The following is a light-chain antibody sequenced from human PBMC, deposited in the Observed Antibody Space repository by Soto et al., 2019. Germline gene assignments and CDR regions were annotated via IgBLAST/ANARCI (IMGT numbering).Light chain of an antibody. J-gene: IGKJ3*01. CDR1: QSVSSSY. CDR3: QQYGRSPPVT. CDR2: GAS. V-gene: IGKV3-20*01. Sequence: EIVLTQSPGTLSLSPGERATLSCRASQSVSSSYLAWYQQKPGQAPRLLIYGASSRAVGIPDRFSGSGSGPDFPLTISRLEPEDVAVYYCQQYGRSPPVTFGPGTKVDI.